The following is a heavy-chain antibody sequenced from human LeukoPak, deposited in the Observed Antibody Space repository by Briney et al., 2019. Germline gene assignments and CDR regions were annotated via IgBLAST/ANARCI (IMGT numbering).Heavy chain of an antibody. CDR1: GYTFTGYY. D-gene: IGHD4-17*01. CDR2: INPNSGGT. Sequence: ASVKVSCKASGYTFTGYYMHWVRRAPGQGLEWMGWINPNSGGTNYAQKFQGRVTMTRDTSISTAYMELSRLRSDDTAVYYCARLLTTVTTDAFDIWGQGTMVTVSS. CDR3: ARLLTTVTTDAFDI. J-gene: IGHJ3*02. V-gene: IGHV1-2*02.